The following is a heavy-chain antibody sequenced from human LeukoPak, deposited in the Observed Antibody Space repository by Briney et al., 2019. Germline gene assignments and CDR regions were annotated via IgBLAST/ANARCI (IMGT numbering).Heavy chain of an antibody. CDR3: ARGGYSSSPFDY. D-gene: IGHD6-6*01. CDR1: GFTVSSNH. Sequence: GGSLRLSCAASGFTVSSNHMSWVRQAPGKGLEWVSVIYSGGSTYYADSVKGRFTISRDNSKNTLYLQMNSLRAEDTAVYYCARGGYSSSPFDYWGQGTLVTVSS. CDR2: IYSGGST. V-gene: IGHV3-53*01. J-gene: IGHJ4*02.